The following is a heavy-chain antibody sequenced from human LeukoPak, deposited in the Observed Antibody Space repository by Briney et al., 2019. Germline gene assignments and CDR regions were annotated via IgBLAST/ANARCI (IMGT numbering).Heavy chain of an antibody. D-gene: IGHD5-18*01. Sequence: GGSLRLSCAASGFTFTSYSMTWVRQAPGRGLEWVARIKEDGSHIYYVDSVKGRFTISRDNAKKSLYLQMNSLRAEDTAVYYCAKDRPSGYSYGYGYWGQGTLVTVSS. CDR1: GFTFTSYS. J-gene: IGHJ4*02. CDR3: AKDRPSGYSYGYGY. CDR2: IKEDGSHI. V-gene: IGHV3-7*05.